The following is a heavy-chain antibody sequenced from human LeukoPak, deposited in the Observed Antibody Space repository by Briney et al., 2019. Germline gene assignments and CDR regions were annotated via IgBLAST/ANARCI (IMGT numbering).Heavy chain of an antibody. V-gene: IGHV4-4*07. CDR3: ARGTYSGSYYFDY. J-gene: IGHJ4*02. Sequence: PSETLSLIYTVSGGSISSYYWSWIRQPAGKGLQWIGRIYTSGRTNYNPSLKSRVTISVVNSKNQPSLKLSSGTAAGAGVYYCARGTYSGSYYFDYWGQGTLVTVSS. CDR1: GGSISSYY. D-gene: IGHD1-26*01. CDR2: IYTSGRT.